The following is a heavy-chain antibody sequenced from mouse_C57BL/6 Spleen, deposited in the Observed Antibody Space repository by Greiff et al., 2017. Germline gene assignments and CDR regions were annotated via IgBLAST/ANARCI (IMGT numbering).Heavy chain of an antibody. CDR1: GYTFTSYW. CDR3: ARGRTGTVDY. Sequence: VQLQQSGAELAKPGASVKLSCKASGYTFTSYWMHWVKQRPGQGLEWIGYINPSSGYTKYNQKFKDKAPLTADKSSSTAYMLLSSLTYEDSAVYYCARGRTGTVDYWGQGTTLTVSS. J-gene: IGHJ2*01. D-gene: IGHD4-1*01. CDR2: INPSSGYT. V-gene: IGHV1-7*01.